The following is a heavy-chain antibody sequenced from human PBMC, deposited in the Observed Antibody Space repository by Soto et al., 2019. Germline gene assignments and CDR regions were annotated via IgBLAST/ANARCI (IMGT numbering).Heavy chain of an antibody. J-gene: IGHJ6*02. CDR1: GFTFSDYS. V-gene: IGHV3-21*01. CDR3: ARVGGCSSTSCRGYYYYGMDV. CDR2: ISSSSSYI. Sequence: VGSLRLSCAAYGFTFSDYSMNWVRQAPGKGLEWVSSISSSSSYIYYADSVKGRFTISRDNAKNSLYLQMNSLRAEDTAVYYCARVGGCSSTSCRGYYYYGMDVWGQVTKVTVFS. D-gene: IGHD2-2*01.